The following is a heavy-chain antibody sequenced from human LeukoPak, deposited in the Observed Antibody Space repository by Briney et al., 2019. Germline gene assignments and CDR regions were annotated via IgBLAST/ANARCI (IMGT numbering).Heavy chain of an antibody. CDR3: AIQSRSSSYGY. J-gene: IGHJ4*02. CDR1: GYTFTSYG. CDR2: ISIYNGNT. V-gene: IGHV1-18*01. D-gene: IGHD6-13*01. Sequence: ASVKVSCKGSGYTFTSYGISWVRQAPGQGLEWMGWISIYNGNTNYAQKFQGRVTMTTDTSTSTAYMELRSLRSDDTAVYYCAIQSRSSSYGYWGQGTLVTVSS.